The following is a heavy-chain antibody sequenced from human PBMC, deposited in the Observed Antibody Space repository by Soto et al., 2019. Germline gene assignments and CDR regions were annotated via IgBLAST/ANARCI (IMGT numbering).Heavy chain of an antibody. Sequence: SVKVSCKASGGTFSSYAISWVRQAPGQGLEWMGGIIPIFGTANYAQKFQGRVTITADESTSTAYMELSSLRSEETAVYYCESSGWYGLGGHSMDVWSQGTTVNVSS. CDR3: ESSGWYGLGGHSMDV. D-gene: IGHD6-19*01. V-gene: IGHV1-69*13. CDR2: IIPIFGTA. J-gene: IGHJ6*02. CDR1: GGTFSSYA.